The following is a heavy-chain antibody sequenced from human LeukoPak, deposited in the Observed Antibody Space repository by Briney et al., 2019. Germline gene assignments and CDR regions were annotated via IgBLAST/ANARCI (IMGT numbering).Heavy chain of an antibody. CDR3: ARIKRKFAVGGTVAIGI. CDR1: GYSFTSYW. V-gene: IGHV5-51*01. J-gene: IGHJ3*02. D-gene: IGHD6-19*01. CDR2: IYPGDSNT. Sequence: GAPLHISSKASGYSFTSYWIGCVRQTPGKGLEWMGIIYPGDSNTNYNPSLQGQVTISADKSISPGYLQWSSLKVSDTAMYYCARIKRKFAVGGTVAIGIGGQGKRATVSS.